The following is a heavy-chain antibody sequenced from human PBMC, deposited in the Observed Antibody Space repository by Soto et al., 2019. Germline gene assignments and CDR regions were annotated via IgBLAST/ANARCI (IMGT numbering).Heavy chain of an antibody. CDR1: GFTFSSYA. V-gene: IGHV3-30-3*01. CDR2: ISYDGSNK. Sequence: QVQLVESGGGVVQPGRSLRLSCAASGFTFSSYAMHWVRQAPGKGLEWVAVISYDGSNKYYADSVKGRFTISRDNSKNALYLHMNSLRAEDTAVYYCARDSSGWYARSHWFDPWGQGTLVTVSS. D-gene: IGHD6-19*01. J-gene: IGHJ5*02. CDR3: ARDSSGWYARSHWFDP.